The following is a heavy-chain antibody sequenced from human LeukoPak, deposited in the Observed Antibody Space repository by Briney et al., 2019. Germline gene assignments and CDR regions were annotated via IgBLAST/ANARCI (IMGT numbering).Heavy chain of an antibody. Sequence: PGESLRLTYVASGFTFSDYAMAWVRQAPGKGLEWISGISGSGASTYYADSVKGRFTISRDDSRNTLYLQMNSLRGDDTAVYYCAKDVGKWESLHFFDYWGQGTLVTVSS. CDR3: AKDVGKWESLHFFDY. CDR2: ISGSGAST. CDR1: GFTFSDYA. J-gene: IGHJ4*02. D-gene: IGHD1-26*01. V-gene: IGHV3-23*01.